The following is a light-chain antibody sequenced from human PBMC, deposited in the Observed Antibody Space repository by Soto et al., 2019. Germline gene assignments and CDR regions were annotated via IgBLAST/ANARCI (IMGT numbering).Light chain of an antibody. CDR3: QEYSTYPRT. Sequence: DIQMTQSPSTLSASVGDRVTITCRASQTISTLLAWYQQRPGKAPNLLIYKASSVESGVPSRFSGSGSGTEFTLTISRLQPDDFATYFCQEYSTYPRTFGQGTKVDVK. CDR2: KAS. V-gene: IGKV1-5*03. CDR1: QTISTL. J-gene: IGKJ1*01.